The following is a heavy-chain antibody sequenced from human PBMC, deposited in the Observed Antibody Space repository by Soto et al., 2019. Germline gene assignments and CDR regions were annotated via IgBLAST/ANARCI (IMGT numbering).Heavy chain of an antibody. Sequence: ASVKVSCKVSGYTLTELSMHWVRQAPGKGLEWMGGFDPEDGETIYAQKFQGRVTMTEDTSTDTAYMELSSLRSEDTAVYYCAAAITMVRGVIVLPRLWGQGTLVTVSS. CDR3: AAAITMVRGVIVLPRL. CDR1: GYTLTELS. V-gene: IGHV1-24*01. J-gene: IGHJ4*02. D-gene: IGHD3-10*01. CDR2: FDPEDGET.